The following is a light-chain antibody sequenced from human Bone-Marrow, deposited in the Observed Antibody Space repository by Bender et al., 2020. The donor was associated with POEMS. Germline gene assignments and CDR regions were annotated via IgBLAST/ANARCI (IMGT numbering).Light chain of an antibody. CDR3: SSYTSSSTLGV. Sequence: QSALTQPRSVSGSPGQSVTISCTGTSSDVGGFQYVSWYQQHPGKAPKVMIDAVSRRPSGVPDRFSGFKSGNTASLTISGLQAEDEADYYCSSYTSSSTLGVFGGGTKLTVL. CDR1: SSDVGGFQY. CDR2: AVS. V-gene: IGLV2-11*01. J-gene: IGLJ3*02.